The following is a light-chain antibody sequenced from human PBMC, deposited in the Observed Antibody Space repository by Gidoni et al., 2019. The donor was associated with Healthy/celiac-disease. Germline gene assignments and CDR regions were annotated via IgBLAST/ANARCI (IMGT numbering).Light chain of an antibody. V-gene: IGKV3-11*01. CDR1: QSVSSY. Sequence: EIVLTQSPATLSLSPGERATLSCRASQSVSSYLAWYQQKPGQAPRLLIYDSSNRATGIPARFSGRGSGKDFTLTISSLEPEDFAVYYCQQRSNWLLTFGGGTKVEIK. CDR3: QQRSNWLLT. CDR2: DSS. J-gene: IGKJ4*01.